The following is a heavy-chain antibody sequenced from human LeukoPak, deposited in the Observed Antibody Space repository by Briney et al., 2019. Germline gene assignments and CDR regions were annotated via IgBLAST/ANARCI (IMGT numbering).Heavy chain of an antibody. CDR2: ISRNSGTI. J-gene: IGHJ3*02. D-gene: IGHD5-24*01. CDR3: ASGRRDGYRDAFDI. V-gene: IGHV3-9*01. CDR1: GFTFDDYA. Sequence: GGSLRLSCAASGFTFDDYAMHWVRQAPGKGLEWVSGISRNSGTIGYADSVKGRFTISRDNAKNSLYLQVNSLRSEDTAVYYCASGRRDGYRDAFDIWGQGTMVTVSS.